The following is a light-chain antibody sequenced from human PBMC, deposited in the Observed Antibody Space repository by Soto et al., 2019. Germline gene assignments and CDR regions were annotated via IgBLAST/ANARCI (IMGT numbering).Light chain of an antibody. CDR3: QHYGTSAL. V-gene: IGKV3-20*01. J-gene: IGKJ3*01. CDR2: AS. Sequence: EFVLTQSPGTLSLSPGERATLSCRASQTVSDMYLAWYQQKPGQAPRVLIYASNRATGIPDRFSGSGSGTDFTLTIGRLEPEDFAVYYCQHYGTSALFGPGTKVDIK. CDR1: QTVSDMY.